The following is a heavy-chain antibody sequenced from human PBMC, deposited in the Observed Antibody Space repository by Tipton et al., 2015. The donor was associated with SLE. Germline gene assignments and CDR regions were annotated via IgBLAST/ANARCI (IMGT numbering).Heavy chain of an antibody. CDR2: INHSGST. V-gene: IGHV4-34*01. CDR1: GGSFSGYY. CDR3: ARGMTMVQGAKGYSFDS. J-gene: IGHJ4*02. Sequence: TLSLTCAVYGGSFSGYYWSWIRQPPGKGLEWIGEINHSGSTNYNPSLKSRVTISVDTSKNQFSLKLSSVTAADTAVYYCARGMTMVQGAKGYSFDSCGQGTLVTVSS. D-gene: IGHD3-10*01.